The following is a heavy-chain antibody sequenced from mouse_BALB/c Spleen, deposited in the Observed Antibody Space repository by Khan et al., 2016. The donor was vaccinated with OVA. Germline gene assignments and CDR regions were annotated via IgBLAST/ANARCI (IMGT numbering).Heavy chain of an antibody. Sequence: EVELVESGGGIVQPGGSLNRSCAASRFTISSYVLSSVRHPPDKRLELVATIASTGGSPAYPDSVKRRFTISGYYAKNALYLQMSSLKSEDTAMYDCARSAIWGQGTTLTVSS. D-gene: IGHD2-12*01. V-gene: IGHV5-6-3*01. J-gene: IGHJ2*01. CDR3: ARSAI. CDR2: IASTGGSP. CDR1: RFTISSYV.